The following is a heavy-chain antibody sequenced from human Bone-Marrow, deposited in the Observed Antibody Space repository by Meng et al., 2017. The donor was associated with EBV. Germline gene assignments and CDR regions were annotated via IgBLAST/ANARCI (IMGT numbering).Heavy chain of an antibody. J-gene: IGHJ4*02. CDR2: IYHSGST. D-gene: IGHD6-19*01. CDR1: GGSISSSNW. V-gene: IGHV4-4*02. Sequence: QGHLQGWGPGLVKPSGTRSRTCAVSGGSISSSNWWSWVRQPPGKGLEWIGEIYHSGSTNYNPTLKSRVTISVDKSKNQFSLKLSSVTAADTAVYYCARGQSIAVAVSTNYFDYWGQGTLVTVSS. CDR3: ARGQSIAVAVSTNYFDY.